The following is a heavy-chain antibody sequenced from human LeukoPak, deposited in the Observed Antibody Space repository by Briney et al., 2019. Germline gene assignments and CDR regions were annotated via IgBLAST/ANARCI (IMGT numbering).Heavy chain of an antibody. J-gene: IGHJ4*02. D-gene: IGHD3-22*01. CDR2: IYHSGST. CDR1: GGSISSYY. V-gene: IGHV4-59*01. CDR3: AGANYDSSGVH. Sequence: SETLSLTCTVSGGSISSYYWSWIRQPPGKGLEWVGYIYHSGSTNYNPSLKSRVTISVDTSKNQFSLKLSSVTAADTAVYYCAGANYDSSGVHWGQGTLVTVSS.